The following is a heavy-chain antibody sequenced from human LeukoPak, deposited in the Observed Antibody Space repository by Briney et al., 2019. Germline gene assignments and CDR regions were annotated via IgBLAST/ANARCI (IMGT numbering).Heavy chain of an antibody. D-gene: IGHD2-15*01. V-gene: IGHV4-39*01. CDR3: ARQLLNGGSGAEFDY. J-gene: IGHJ4*02. CDR2: IFYSGTT. Sequence: PSETLSLTCTVSGGSISSSTFYWGWIRQPPGKGLEWIGSIFYSGTTYYNPSLKSRVTISVDTSTNEFSLKLSSVTAAETAVYYGARQLLNGGSGAEFDYWGQGTLVTVSS. CDR1: GGSISSSTFY.